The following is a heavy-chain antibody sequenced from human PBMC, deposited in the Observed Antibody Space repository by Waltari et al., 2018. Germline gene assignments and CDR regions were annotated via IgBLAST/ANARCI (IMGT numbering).Heavy chain of an antibody. CDR1: GYSISSGYY. J-gene: IGHJ4*02. CDR3: ARGGPGYYDFWSGRLKPHRYFDY. CDR2: IYHSGVT. D-gene: IGHD3-3*01. Sequence: QVQLQESGPGLVKPSETLSLTCAVSGYSISSGYYCGWIRQPPGKGLEWIGSIYHSGVTYYNPARRSRVTIAVDTSKNQFSLKLSSVTAADTAVYYCARGGPGYYDFWSGRLKPHRYFDYWGQGTLVTVSS. V-gene: IGHV4-38-2*01.